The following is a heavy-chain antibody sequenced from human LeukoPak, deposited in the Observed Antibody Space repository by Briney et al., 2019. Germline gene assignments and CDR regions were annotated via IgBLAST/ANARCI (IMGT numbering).Heavy chain of an antibody. V-gene: IGHV4-61*08. CDR1: GGSISSGDYY. D-gene: IGHD3-3*01. Sequence: SETLSLTCTVSGGSISSGDYYWGWIRQPPGKGLEWIGYIYYSGSTNYNPSLKSRVTISVDTSKNQFSLKLSSVTAADTAVYYCASRFLEWSDDAFDIWGQGTMVTVSS. CDR3: ASRFLEWSDDAFDI. CDR2: IYYSGST. J-gene: IGHJ3*02.